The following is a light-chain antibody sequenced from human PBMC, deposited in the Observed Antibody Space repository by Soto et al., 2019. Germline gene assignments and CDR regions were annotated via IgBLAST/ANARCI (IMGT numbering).Light chain of an antibody. CDR3: LLYMNYGISV. Sequence: QTVVTQEPSFSVSPGGTVTLTCGLSSGSVSTSSYPSWYQQTPGQAPRTLIYSTNTRSPGVPDRFSGSILGNKAALTITGAQAEDESDYYCLLYMNYGISVFGTGTKATVL. CDR1: SGSVSTSSY. V-gene: IGLV8-61*01. CDR2: STN. J-gene: IGLJ1*01.